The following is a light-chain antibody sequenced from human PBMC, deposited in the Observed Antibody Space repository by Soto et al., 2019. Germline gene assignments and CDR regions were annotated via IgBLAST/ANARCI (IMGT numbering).Light chain of an antibody. V-gene: IGKV1-39*01. J-gene: IGKJ2*01. CDR1: QSISSY. CDR3: QQSYDTPYT. CDR2: AAS. Sequence: DIQMTQSPSSLSPSVRDRVTITCRASQSISSYLNWYQQTAGKAPKLLIYAASSLQTGVPSRFSGSGSGTDFTLTISSLQPEDFATYYCQQSYDTPYTFGQGTKLEIK.